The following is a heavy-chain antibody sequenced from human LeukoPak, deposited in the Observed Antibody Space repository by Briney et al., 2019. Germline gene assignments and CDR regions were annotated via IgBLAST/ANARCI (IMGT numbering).Heavy chain of an antibody. CDR2: INPNSGGT. J-gene: IGHJ2*01. D-gene: IGHD4-23*01. V-gene: IGHV1-2*02. CDR3: ARDLGGKSPATWWYFDL. Sequence: ASVKVSCKASGYTFSGYYMHWVRQAPGQGLEWMGWINPNSGGTNYAQKFQGRVTMTRDTSISTAYMELSRLRSDDTAVYYCARDLGGKSPATWWYFDLWGRGTLVTVSS. CDR1: GYTFSGYY.